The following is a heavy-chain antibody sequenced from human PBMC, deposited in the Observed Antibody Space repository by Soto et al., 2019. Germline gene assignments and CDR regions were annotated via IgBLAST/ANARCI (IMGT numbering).Heavy chain of an antibody. D-gene: IGHD4-17*01. CDR3: ARDKATPPTTVIDQGAFDI. V-gene: IGHV6-1*01. CDR1: GDSVSSNSAA. J-gene: IGHJ3*02. Sequence: QVQLQQSGPGLVKPSQTLSLTCAISGDSVSSNSAAWNWIRQSPSRGLEWLGRTYYRSKWYNDYAVSVKSRITINPDTSKNQFSLQLNSVTPEDTAVYYCARDKATPPTTVIDQGAFDIWGQGTMVTVSS. CDR2: TYYRSKWYN.